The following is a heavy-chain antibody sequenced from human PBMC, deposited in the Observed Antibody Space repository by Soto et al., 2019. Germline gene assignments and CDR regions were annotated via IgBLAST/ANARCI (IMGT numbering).Heavy chain of an antibody. V-gene: IGHV1-2*04. J-gene: IGHJ4*02. CDR2: INPNSGGT. D-gene: IGHD1-1*01. Sequence: ASVKVSCKASGYTFTGYYMHWVRQAPGQGLEWMGWINPNSGGTNYAQKFQGWVTMTRDTSISTAYMELSRLRSDDTAVYYCARGWQTVTGTYDYWGQGTLVTVSS. CDR1: GYTFTGYY. CDR3: ARGWQTVTGTYDY.